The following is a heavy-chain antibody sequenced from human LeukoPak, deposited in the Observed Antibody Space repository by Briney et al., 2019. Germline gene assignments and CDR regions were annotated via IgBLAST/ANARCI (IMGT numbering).Heavy chain of an antibody. J-gene: IGHJ4*02. V-gene: IGHV3-30-3*01. Sequence: PGGSLRLSCAAPGFTFSSYAMHWVRQAPGKGLEWVAVISYDGSNKYYADSVKGRFTIYRDSAKNSLYLQMNSLRAEDTAVYYCARDFGPNILTGYFFDYWGQGTLVTVSS. CDR2: ISYDGSNK. CDR3: ARDFGPNILTGYFFDY. D-gene: IGHD3-9*01. CDR1: GFTFSSYA.